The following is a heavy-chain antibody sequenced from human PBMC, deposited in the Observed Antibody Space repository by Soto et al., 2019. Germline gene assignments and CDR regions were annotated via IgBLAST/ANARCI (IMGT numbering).Heavy chain of an antibody. V-gene: IGHV3-9*01. CDR1: GFTFDDYA. Sequence: EVQLVESGGGLVQPGRSLRLSCAASGFTFDDYAMHWVRQAPGKGLEWVSGISWNSGSIGYADSVKGRFTISRDNAKNSMYLQMNSLRAEDTALYYCAKYTPGLLGYWGQGTLVTVSS. CDR3: AKYTPGLLGY. CDR2: ISWNSGSI. J-gene: IGHJ4*02. D-gene: IGHD5-18*01.